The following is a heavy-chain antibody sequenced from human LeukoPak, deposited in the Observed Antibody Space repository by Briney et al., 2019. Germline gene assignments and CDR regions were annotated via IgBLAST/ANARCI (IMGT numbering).Heavy chain of an antibody. CDR1: SASISTYY. J-gene: IGHJ5*02. V-gene: IGHV4-59*01. CDR3: ARDSGIAGENWFDP. CDR2: IYHSGTS. D-gene: IGHD6-13*01. Sequence: SETLSLTCTVSSASISTYYWSWIRQPPGKGLEWIGYIYHSGTSNYNPSLKSRVTISVDTSKNQFSLKLSSVTAADTAVYYCARDSGIAGENWFDPWGQGTLVTVSS.